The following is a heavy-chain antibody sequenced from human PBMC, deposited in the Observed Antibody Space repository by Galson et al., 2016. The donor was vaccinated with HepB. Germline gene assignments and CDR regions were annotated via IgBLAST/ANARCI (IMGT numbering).Heavy chain of an antibody. CDR1: GGSFSSGGNY. Sequence: TLSLTCTVSGGSFSSGGNYWTWIRQHPGKGLEWIGYIYYSGSTYYNPSLKSRVTMSVDTSKNQFSLKLSSVTAADTAVYYCARDGGPQVPFDYWGQGTLVTVSS. J-gene: IGHJ4*02. D-gene: IGHD1-1*01. CDR3: ARDGGPQVPFDY. V-gene: IGHV4-31*03. CDR2: IYYSGST.